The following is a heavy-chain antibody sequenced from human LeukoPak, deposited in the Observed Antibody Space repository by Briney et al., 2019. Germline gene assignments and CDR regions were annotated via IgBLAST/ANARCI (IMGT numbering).Heavy chain of an antibody. CDR2: IYVTGN. CDR1: GGSIGTYY. J-gene: IGHJ6*03. V-gene: IGHV4-59*08. Sequence: SETLSLTCTVSGGSIGTYYWSWVRQSPGKGLEWIGYIYVTGNRYNPYLPNRVTISVDTARNQFFLKMSSVTAADTAVYYCARHIGGGIEDMDVWGKGTKVTVSS. D-gene: IGHD3-16*02. CDR3: ARHIGGGIEDMDV.